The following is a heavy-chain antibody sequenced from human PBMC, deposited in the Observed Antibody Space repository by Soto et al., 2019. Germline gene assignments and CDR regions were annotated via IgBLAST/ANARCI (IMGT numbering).Heavy chain of an antibody. Sequence: EVQLLESGGGLGQPGGSLRLPCAASGFTFSSYAMTWVRQAPGRGLEWVSAISGSGSPTYYADSVKGRFTISRDNSKNTLYLQMNSLRADDTAVYYCARDMSGGTYNYYYGMDVWGQGTTVTVSS. CDR3: ARDMSGGTYNYYYGMDV. CDR2: ISGSGSPT. D-gene: IGHD1-26*01. CDR1: GFTFSSYA. J-gene: IGHJ6*02. V-gene: IGHV3-23*01.